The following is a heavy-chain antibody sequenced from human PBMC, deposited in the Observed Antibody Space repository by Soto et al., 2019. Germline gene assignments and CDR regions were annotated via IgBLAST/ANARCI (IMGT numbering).Heavy chain of an antibody. V-gene: IGHV3-23*01. Sequence: QSGGSLRLSCATSGFTFSRNGMSWVRQAPGKGLDWVSGISGTGRNTYYADSVKGRFTISRDNSKNTLFLQMNSLRVEDTAVYYCAKNGLSDSPSAIDSWGQGTLVTVSS. CDR2: ISGTGRNT. CDR3: AKNGLSDSPSAIDS. D-gene: IGHD2-8*01. CDR1: GFTFSRNG. J-gene: IGHJ4*02.